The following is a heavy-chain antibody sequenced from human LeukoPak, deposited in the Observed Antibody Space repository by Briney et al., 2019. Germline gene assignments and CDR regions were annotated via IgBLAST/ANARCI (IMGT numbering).Heavy chain of an antibody. CDR2: IYHSRST. Sequence: SETLTLTCTVSGGPISRYYWSWIRQPPGKGREWIGYIYHSRSTNYNPSLNSRVTISVDTSKKQISRNLSSVTAADTAVYFCARGGYYYDCSGYNWYFDLWGRGTLVTVSS. V-gene: IGHV4-59*01. D-gene: IGHD3-22*01. J-gene: IGHJ2*01. CDR3: ARGGYYYDCSGYNWYFDL. CDR1: GGPISRYY.